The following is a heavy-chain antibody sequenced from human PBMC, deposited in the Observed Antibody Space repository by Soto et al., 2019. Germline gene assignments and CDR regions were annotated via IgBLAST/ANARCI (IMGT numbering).Heavy chain of an antibody. CDR3: AREGLSGLVPSAMGGNWFDP. V-gene: IGHV1-8*01. J-gene: IGHJ5*02. Sequence: QVQLVQSGAEVKKPGASVKVSCKASGYTFTSYDINWVRQATGQGLEWMGWMNPNSGNTGYAQKFQGRVTMTRNTSISTAYMELSSLRSEDTAVYYCAREGLSGLVPSAMGGNWFDPWGQGTLVTVSS. D-gene: IGHD2-2*01. CDR1: GYTFTSYD. CDR2: MNPNSGNT.